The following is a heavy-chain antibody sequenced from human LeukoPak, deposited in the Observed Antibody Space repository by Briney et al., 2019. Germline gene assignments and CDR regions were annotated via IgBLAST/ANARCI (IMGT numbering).Heavy chain of an antibody. J-gene: IGHJ4*02. D-gene: IGHD1-26*01. Sequence: PAGTLSLTCGVSGGSITSTNFWSWVRQPPGGGLKWIGEISLAGRTRYNPSLKNRVNISIDESKNHLYLKLASVTAADTAVYYCSRDSGPFCPFGHWGQGTLVAVT. CDR3: SRDSGPFCPFGH. CDR1: GGSITSTNF. CDR2: ISLAGRT. V-gene: IGHV4-4*02.